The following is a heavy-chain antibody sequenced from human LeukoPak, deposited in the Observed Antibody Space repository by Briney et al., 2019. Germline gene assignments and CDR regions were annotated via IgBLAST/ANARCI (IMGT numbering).Heavy chain of an antibody. CDR3: AGGLRGFKLWFDP. CDR2: IISIFGTA. CDR1: GGTFSCYA. J-gene: IGHJ5*02. Sequence: SVKVSCKASGGTFSCYAISWVRQAPGQGLEWMGGIISIFGTANYAQKFQGRVTITPDESTSTAYMELSSLRSEDTAVYYCAGGLRGFKLWFDPGGQGTLVTVSS. V-gene: IGHV1-69*13. D-gene: IGHD5-12*01.